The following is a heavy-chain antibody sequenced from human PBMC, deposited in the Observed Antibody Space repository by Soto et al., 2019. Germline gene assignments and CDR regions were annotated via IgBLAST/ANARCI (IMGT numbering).Heavy chain of an antibody. V-gene: IGHV3-30*18. CDR3: AKESTEWLAPGVDV. D-gene: IGHD6-19*01. J-gene: IGHJ6*02. CDR1: GFTFSNYG. CDR2: LSYDGSKK. Sequence: QVQLVESGGGVVQPGRSLRLSCAASGFTFSNYGMHWVRQAPGKGLEWVAVLSYDGSKKYEDSVKGRFTISRDNSKNTLYLQMNSLRAEDTAVYYCAKESTEWLAPGVDVWGQGTTVTGSS.